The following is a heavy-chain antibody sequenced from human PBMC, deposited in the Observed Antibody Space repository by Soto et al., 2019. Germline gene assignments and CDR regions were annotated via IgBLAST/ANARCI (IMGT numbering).Heavy chain of an antibody. J-gene: IGHJ6*01. V-gene: IGHV3-23*01. D-gene: IGHD5-12*01. CDR1: GFTFRSSG. CDR3: VNFLAPEGPYYVMYV. Sequence: GGSLRLSCAGSGFTFRSSGLAWVRQSPGKGLQWVSGISSSGDATYYADSVKGRFTISRDNSRNTMYLQMNSLRAEDSAVYYCVNFLAPEGPYYVMYVCGRGTTVPVS. CDR2: ISSSGDAT.